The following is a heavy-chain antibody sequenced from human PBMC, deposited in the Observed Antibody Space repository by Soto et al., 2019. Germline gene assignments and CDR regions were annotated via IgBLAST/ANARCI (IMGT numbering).Heavy chain of an antibody. CDR3: VRIRYQLPSSVLWLDP. CDR2: INHVGGT. V-gene: IGHV4-34*01. J-gene: IGHJ5*02. Sequence: SETLSLTCAVYGGFLSGSYWNWLSQPPGKGLEWIGEINHVGGTNYNPSLKSRVTMSVDTSQNQFSLRLISVTAADTAMYFCVRIRYQLPSSVLWLDPWGQGTSVTVSS. CDR1: GGFLSGSY. D-gene: IGHD3-16*01.